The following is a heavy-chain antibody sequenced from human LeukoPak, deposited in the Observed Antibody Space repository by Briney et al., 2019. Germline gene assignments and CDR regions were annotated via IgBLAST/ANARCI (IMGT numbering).Heavy chain of an antibody. CDR1: GASISGYY. CDR2: IYSSGST. Sequence: SETLSLTCSVSGASISGYYWSWIRQPPGKGLEWLGYIYSSGSTNYNPSLKSRVTMSVDTSENHISLKARSVTAADTALYYCARAHTSSWYMDYWGQGTLVTVSS. V-gene: IGHV4-59*01. D-gene: IGHD6-13*01. J-gene: IGHJ4*02. CDR3: ARAHTSSWYMDY.